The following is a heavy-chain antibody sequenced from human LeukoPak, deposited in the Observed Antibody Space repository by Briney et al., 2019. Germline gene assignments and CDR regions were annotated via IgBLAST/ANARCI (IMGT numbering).Heavy chain of an antibody. CDR1: GGSISSYY. Sequence: LSLTCTVSGGSISSYYWSWIRQAPGKGLEWVSGISWTGATLGYADSVKGRFTISRDDAKNSLYLQMNSLRVEDTAWYYCAKAGDERELDYWGQGTLVTVSS. CDR3: AKAGDERELDY. CDR2: ISWTGATL. D-gene: IGHD2-21*02. V-gene: IGHV3-9*01. J-gene: IGHJ4*02.